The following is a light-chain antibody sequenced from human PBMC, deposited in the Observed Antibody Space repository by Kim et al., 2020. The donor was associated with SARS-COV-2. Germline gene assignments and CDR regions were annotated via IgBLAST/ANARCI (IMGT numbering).Light chain of an antibody. Sequence: GQSVTISCTGTSSDIGGYNYVSWYQQYPGKAPKIMISNVSERPSGVPDRFSGSKSGNTASLTVSGLQAEDEANYYCTSYGGNNNLIFGGGTKLTVL. CDR1: SSDIGGYNY. CDR2: NVS. J-gene: IGLJ2*01. V-gene: IGLV2-8*01. CDR3: TSYGGNNNLI.